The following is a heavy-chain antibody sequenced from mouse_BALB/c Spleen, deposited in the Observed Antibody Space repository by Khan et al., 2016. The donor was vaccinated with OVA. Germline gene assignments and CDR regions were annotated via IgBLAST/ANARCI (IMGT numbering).Heavy chain of an antibody. Sequence: VQLQESGPELVRPGVSVKISCKGSGYTFTDYAMHWVKQSHAKSLEWIGLISTYSGNTNYKQKFKGKATMTVDKSSSTAYMELARLTSEDSAIYYCTRPAYDGYDDYWGQGTTLTVSS. CDR2: ISTYSGNT. D-gene: IGHD2-3*01. CDR3: TRPAYDGYDDY. J-gene: IGHJ2*01. CDR1: GYTFTDYA. V-gene: IGHV1S137*01.